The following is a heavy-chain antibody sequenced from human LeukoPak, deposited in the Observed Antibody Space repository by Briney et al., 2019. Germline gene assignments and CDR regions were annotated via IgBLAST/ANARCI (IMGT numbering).Heavy chain of an antibody. Sequence: ASVKVSCKASGYTFTNYYMHWVRQAPGQGLEWMGIINPSSGSTDYAQKFQGRVTMTRDTPTSTVYMELSSLRSEDTAVYYCARARGTTSYYDAFDIWGQGTMVTVSS. CDR1: GYTFTNYY. CDR3: ARARGTTSYYDAFDI. V-gene: IGHV1-46*03. CDR2: INPSSGST. D-gene: IGHD4-17*01. J-gene: IGHJ3*02.